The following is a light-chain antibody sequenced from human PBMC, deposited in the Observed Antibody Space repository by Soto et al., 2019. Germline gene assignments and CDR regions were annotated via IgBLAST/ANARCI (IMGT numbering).Light chain of an antibody. Sequence: DIQMTQSPSSLSASTGDRVTITCRASQSVNRNLNWYQHKLGKAPKLLIYAASHLERGVPSRFSGSGSGTDFTLSISSLQPEDIATYYWQQSYTTPPTFGQGTKLEIK. CDR3: QQSYTTPPT. V-gene: IGKV1-39*01. J-gene: IGKJ2*01. CDR1: QSVNRN. CDR2: AAS.